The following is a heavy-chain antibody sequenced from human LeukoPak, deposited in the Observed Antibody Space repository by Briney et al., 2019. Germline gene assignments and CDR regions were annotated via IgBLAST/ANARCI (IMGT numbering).Heavy chain of an antibody. J-gene: IGHJ4*02. Sequence: PGGSLRLSCAASGFTFSSYAMSWVRQAPGKGLEWVSAISGSGGSTYYADSVKGRFTISRDNAKNSLYLQMNSLRAEDTAVYYCARISIFLLAVADPNPDFDYWGQGTLVTVSS. CDR1: GFTFSSYA. CDR2: ISGSGGST. D-gene: IGHD6-19*01. CDR3: ARISIFLLAVADPNPDFDY. V-gene: IGHV3-23*01.